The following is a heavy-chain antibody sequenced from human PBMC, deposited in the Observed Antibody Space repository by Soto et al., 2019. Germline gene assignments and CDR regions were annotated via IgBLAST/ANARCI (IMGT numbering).Heavy chain of an antibody. Sequence: EVQLVESGGGLVKPGGSLRLSCAASGFTFSNAWMSWVRQAPGKGLEWVGRIKSKTDGGTTDYAAPVKGRFTISRDDSKNTLYLQMNSLKTEDTAVYYCTAVYSSSSAVYYYYGMDVWGQGTTVTVSS. V-gene: IGHV3-15*01. CDR3: TAVYSSSSAVYYYYGMDV. D-gene: IGHD6-6*01. CDR1: GFTFSNAW. CDR2: IKSKTDGGTT. J-gene: IGHJ6*02.